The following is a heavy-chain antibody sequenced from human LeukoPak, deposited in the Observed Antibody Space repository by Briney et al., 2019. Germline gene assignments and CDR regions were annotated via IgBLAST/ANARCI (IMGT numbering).Heavy chain of an antibody. J-gene: IGHJ4*02. CDR3: ARAEQLWLLNY. CDR1: GDSVSSNGAA. V-gene: IGHV6-1*01. D-gene: IGHD5-18*01. CDR2: TYYRSKWYN. Sequence: SQTPSLTCAISGDSVSSNGAAWNWISQSPARGLEWLGSTYYRSKWYNDYAGAVKTRITINPYTSKNQGSLQLTSVTPEETAVYYCARAEQLWLLNYWGQGTLVTVSS.